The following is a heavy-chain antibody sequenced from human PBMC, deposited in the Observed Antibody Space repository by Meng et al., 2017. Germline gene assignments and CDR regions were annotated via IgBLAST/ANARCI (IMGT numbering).Heavy chain of an antibody. Sequence: GQPQESGPGLVKPSGTLYLTCAVSGGSISSSNWWSWVRQPPGKGLEWIGEIYHSGSTNYNPSLKSRVTISVDKSKNQFSLKLSSVTAADTAVYYCARWSIYCSGGSCYSFDYWGQGTLVTVSS. V-gene: IGHV4-4*02. J-gene: IGHJ4*02. CDR3: ARWSIYCSGGSCYSFDY. CDR2: IYHSGST. D-gene: IGHD2-15*01. CDR1: GGSISSSNW.